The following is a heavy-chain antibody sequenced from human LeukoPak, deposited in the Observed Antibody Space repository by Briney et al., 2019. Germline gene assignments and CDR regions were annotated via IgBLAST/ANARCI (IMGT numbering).Heavy chain of an antibody. CDR2: ISSSGSTI. CDR1: GFTLSNYW. V-gene: IGHV3-48*03. J-gene: IGHJ6*04. D-gene: IGHD3-10*02. CDR3: AELGITMIGGV. Sequence: QSGGSLRLSCTASGFTLSNYWMTWVRQAPGKGLEWVSYISSSGSTIYYADSVKGRFTISRDNAKNSLYLQMNSLRAEDTAVYYCAELGITMIGGVWGKGTTVTISS.